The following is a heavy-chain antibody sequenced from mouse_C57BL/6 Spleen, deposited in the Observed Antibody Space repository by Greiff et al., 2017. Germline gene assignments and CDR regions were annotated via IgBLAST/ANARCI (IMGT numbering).Heavy chain of an antibody. CDR3: ARSAYGSSYVYFGV. Sequence: EVQLQQSGPELVKPGASVKIPCKASGYTFTDYNMDWVKQSHGKSLEWIGDINPNNGGTIYNQKFKGKATLTVDKSSSTAYMELRSLTSEDTAVYYCARSAYGSSYVYFGVWGTGTTVTVSS. V-gene: IGHV1-18*01. CDR1: GYTFTDYN. CDR2: INPNNGGT. J-gene: IGHJ1*03. D-gene: IGHD1-1*01.